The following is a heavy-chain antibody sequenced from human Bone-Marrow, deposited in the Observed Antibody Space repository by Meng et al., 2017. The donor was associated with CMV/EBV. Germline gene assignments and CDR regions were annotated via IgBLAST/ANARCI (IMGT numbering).Heavy chain of an antibody. CDR1: ISTNGVG. Sequence: ISTNGVGVGWIRQPPGEAQEWRAIIYRDADKRYSRFLKSRLTITRDTSKNQVALSMTDMDPVDTATYYCAQRRWTSSGWYGNWVDPWGQGILVTVSS. D-gene: IGHD6-19*01. J-gene: IGHJ5*02. CDR2: IYRDADK. V-gene: IGHV2-5*02. CDR3: AQRRWTSSGWYGNWVDP.